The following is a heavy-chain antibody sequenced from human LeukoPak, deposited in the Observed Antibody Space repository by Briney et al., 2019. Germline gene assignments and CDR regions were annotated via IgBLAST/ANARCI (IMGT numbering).Heavy chain of an antibody. J-gene: IGHJ5*02. CDR2: IRDSGET. CDR1: GFSVSNYY. Sequence: GGSLRLSCAGSGFSVSNYYMSWVRQAPGKGVEWVSLIRDSGETFYADSVKGRFTISRDNSKNTMYLQMNRPRVEHTAVYFCARDRAVTQDWVEFDPWGQGTLVTVSS. D-gene: IGHD4-17*01. V-gene: IGHV3-66*03. CDR3: ARDRAVTQDWVEFDP.